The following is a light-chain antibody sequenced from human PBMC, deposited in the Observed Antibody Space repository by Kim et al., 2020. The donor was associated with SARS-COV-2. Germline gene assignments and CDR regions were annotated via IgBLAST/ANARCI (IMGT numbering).Light chain of an antibody. CDR3: QSYDSKV. CDR2: EDN. J-gene: IGLJ3*02. Sequence: SPGKTVTISCTRSSGSIASNYVQWYQQRPGSAPTTLIYEDNQRPSGVPDRFSGSIDSSSNSASLTISGLKTEDEADYYCQSYDSKVFGGGTQLTVL. CDR1: SGSIASNY. V-gene: IGLV6-57*03.